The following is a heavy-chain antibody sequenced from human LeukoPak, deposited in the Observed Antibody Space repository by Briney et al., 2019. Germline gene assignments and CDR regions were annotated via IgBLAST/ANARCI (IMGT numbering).Heavy chain of an antibody. J-gene: IGHJ3*02. D-gene: IGHD4-17*01. CDR3: ARVDVRGDSDAFDI. CDR2: IYSGGST. Sequence: GGSLRLSCAASGFTFSSNYMSWVRQAPGKGLEWVSVIYSGGSTYYADSVKGRFTISRDNSKNTLYLQMNSLRAKDTAVYYCARVDVRGDSDAFDIWGQGTMVTVSS. V-gene: IGHV3-53*01. CDR1: GFTFSSNY.